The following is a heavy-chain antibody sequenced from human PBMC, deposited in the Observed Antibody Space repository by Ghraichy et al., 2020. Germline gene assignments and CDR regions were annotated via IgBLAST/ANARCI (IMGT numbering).Heavy chain of an antibody. CDR1: GYTITSHA. J-gene: IGHJ4*02. V-gene: IGHV7-4-1*02. CDR3: TRGGYLMAYSSTCYVY. Sequence: ASVKVSCKASGYTITSHAINWVRQAPGQGLEWMGWIDTNTGNPTYAQVFTGRVVFSLDNSVNTAYLQISSLKAEDTAIYYCTRGGYLMAYSSTCYVYWGQGTLITVSS. CDR2: IDTNTGNP. D-gene: IGHD6-13*01.